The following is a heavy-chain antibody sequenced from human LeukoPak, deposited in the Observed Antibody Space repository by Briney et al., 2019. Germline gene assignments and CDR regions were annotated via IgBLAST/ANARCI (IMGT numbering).Heavy chain of an antibody. Sequence: GGSLRLSCAASGFTFSSYAMHWVRQAPGKGLEWVAVISYDGSNKYYADFVKGRFTISRDNSKNTLYLQMNSLRAEDTAVYYCARDRVGASGCDYWGQGTLITVSS. J-gene: IGHJ4*02. CDR1: GFTFSSYA. CDR2: ISYDGSNK. D-gene: IGHD1-26*01. V-gene: IGHV3-30-3*01. CDR3: ARDRVGASGCDY.